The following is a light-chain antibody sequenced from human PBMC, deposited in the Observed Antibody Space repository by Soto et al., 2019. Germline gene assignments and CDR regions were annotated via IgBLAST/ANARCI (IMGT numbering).Light chain of an antibody. CDR3: QQYGSSPT. CDR1: QSVSSNY. Sequence: EIVLTQSPGTLSLSPGERATLSCRSSQSVSSNYLAWYQQKPDQAPRLVIYDVSGRATGIPDRFSGSGSGTDFTLTIXXLEPEDFAVYYCQQYGSSPTFGQGTKVEIK. V-gene: IGKV3-20*01. CDR2: DVS. J-gene: IGKJ1*01.